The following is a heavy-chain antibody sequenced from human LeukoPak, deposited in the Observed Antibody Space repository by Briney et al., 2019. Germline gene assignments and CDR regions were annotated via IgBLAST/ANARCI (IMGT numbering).Heavy chain of an antibody. V-gene: IGHV4-31*03. CDR1: GGSISSGGYY. CDR2: IYYSGST. CDR3: ARGWGYYGSGSYYNVSWFDP. Sequence: SETLSLTCTASGGSISSGGYYWSWIRQHPGKGLEWIGYIYYSGSTYYNPSLKSRVTISVDTSKNQFSLKLSSVTAADTAVYYCARGWGYYGSGSYYNVSWFDPWGQGTLVTVSS. J-gene: IGHJ5*02. D-gene: IGHD3-10*01.